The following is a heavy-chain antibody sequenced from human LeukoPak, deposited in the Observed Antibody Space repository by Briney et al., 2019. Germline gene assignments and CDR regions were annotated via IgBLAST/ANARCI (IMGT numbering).Heavy chain of an antibody. Sequence: GGSLRLSCAASGFTFSDYYVSWIRQAPGKGLEWVSYISSSGSTIYYADSVKGRFTISRDNAKNSLYLQMNSLRAEDTAVYYCAAAQGGQNDLLTGYYTGYFDSWGQGSLVTVSS. CDR3: AAAQGGQNDLLTGYYTGYFDS. J-gene: IGHJ4*02. CDR2: ISSSGSTI. D-gene: IGHD3-9*01. CDR1: GFTFSDYY. V-gene: IGHV3-11*04.